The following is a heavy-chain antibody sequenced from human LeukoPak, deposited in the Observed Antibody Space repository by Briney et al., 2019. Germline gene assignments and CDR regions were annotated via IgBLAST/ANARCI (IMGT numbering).Heavy chain of an antibody. D-gene: IGHD3-10*01. CDR3: AKGGIRYGYWFDH. Sequence: GGSLRLSCAATGFRFSDYYMSWIRQAPGKGLEWVSYISSTGNSIFYADSVKGRFTISRDHAKNSLSLQLNSLRAEDTAVYYCAKGGIRYGYWFDHWGQGTLVTVFS. V-gene: IGHV3-11*01. CDR2: ISSTGNSI. CDR1: GFRFSDYY. J-gene: IGHJ5*02.